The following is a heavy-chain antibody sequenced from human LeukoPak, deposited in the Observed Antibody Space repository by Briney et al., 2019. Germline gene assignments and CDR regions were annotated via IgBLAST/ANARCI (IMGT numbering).Heavy chain of an antibody. CDR3: ARDIYDILTGDAFDI. CDR2: IKQDGSEK. J-gene: IGHJ3*02. V-gene: IGHV3-7*01. Sequence: GGSLRLSCAASGFTFSSYWMSWVRQAPGKGRVRVANIKQDGSEKYYVDSVKGRFTISRDNAKNSLYLQMNSLSAEDTAVYYSARDIYDILTGDAFDIWGQGTMVTVSS. CDR1: GFTFSSYW. D-gene: IGHD3-9*01.